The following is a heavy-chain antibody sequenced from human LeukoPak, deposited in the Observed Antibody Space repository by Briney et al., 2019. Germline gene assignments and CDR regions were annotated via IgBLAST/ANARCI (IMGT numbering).Heavy chain of an antibody. CDR3: ARDPGPYCTTTTCYVDY. Sequence: PSGTLSLTCTVSGASISSCYWSWIRQPPGKGQEWIGYIYYSGSTNYNPSLKSRVIISLDTSKNQFSLKLSSVTAADTAVYYCARDPGPYCTTTTCYVDYWGQGTLVTVSS. V-gene: IGHV4-59*01. CDR2: IYYSGST. CDR1: GASISSCY. J-gene: IGHJ4*02. D-gene: IGHD2-2*01.